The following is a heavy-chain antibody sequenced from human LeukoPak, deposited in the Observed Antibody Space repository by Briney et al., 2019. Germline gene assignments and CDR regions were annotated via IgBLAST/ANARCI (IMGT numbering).Heavy chain of an antibody. J-gene: IGHJ4*02. CDR2: ISYDGSNK. D-gene: IGHD3-22*01. V-gene: IGHV3-30-3*01. CDR1: GFTFSSYA. CDR3: ARDLDAGVVVITTTPFDY. Sequence: PGRSLRLSCAASGFTFSSYAMHWVRQAPGEGLEWVAVISYDGSNKYYADSVKGRFTISRDNSKNTLYLQMNSLRAEDTAVYYCARDLDAGVVVITTTPFDYWGQGTLVTVSS.